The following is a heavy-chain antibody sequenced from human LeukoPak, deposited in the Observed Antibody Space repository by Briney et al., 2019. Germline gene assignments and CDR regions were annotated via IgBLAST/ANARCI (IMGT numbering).Heavy chain of an antibody. Sequence: PGGSLRLSCAASGFTFSDYYMSWIRQAPGKGLEWVSYISSSGSTIYYADSVKGRFTISRDNAKNTLYLQMNSLRAEDTAVYYCAKGSRGAARPKMFDYWGQGTLVTVSS. D-gene: IGHD6-6*01. CDR2: ISSSGSTI. V-gene: IGHV3-11*01. CDR3: AKGSRGAARPKMFDY. CDR1: GFTFSDYY. J-gene: IGHJ4*02.